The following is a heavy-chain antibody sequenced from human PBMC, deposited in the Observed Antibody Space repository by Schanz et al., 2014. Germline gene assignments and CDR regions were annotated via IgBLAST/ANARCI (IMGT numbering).Heavy chain of an antibody. V-gene: IGHV3-48*01. CDR1: GFTFRSYS. D-gene: IGHD2-2*02. J-gene: IGHJ4*02. CDR3: AGGEYQLLYGN. CDR2: ISSTNRAT. Sequence: EVQLVESGGGLVQPGGSLRLSCAASGFTFRSYSMNWVRQAPGKGLEWISYISSTNRATYYADSVKGRFTISRDNAKNSLFLQMNSLRAEDTAVYYCAGGEYQLLYGNWGQGTLVTVSS.